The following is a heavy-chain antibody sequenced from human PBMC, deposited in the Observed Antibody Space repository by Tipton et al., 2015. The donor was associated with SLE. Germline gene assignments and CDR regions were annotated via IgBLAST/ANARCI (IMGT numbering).Heavy chain of an antibody. CDR1: GFTFGDYA. D-gene: IGHD2-15*01. CDR3: ARLEEVVAAPFDP. V-gene: IGHV4-34*01. CDR2: INHSGST. Sequence: LRLSCTASGFTFGDYAMSWIRQPPGKGLEWIGEINHSGSTNYNPSLKSRVTISVDTSKNQFSLKLSSVTAADTAVYYCARLEEVVAAPFDPWGQGTLVTVSS. J-gene: IGHJ5*02.